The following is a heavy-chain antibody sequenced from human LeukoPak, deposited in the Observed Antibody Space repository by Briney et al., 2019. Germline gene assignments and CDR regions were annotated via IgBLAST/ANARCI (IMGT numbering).Heavy chain of an antibody. D-gene: IGHD3-3*01. CDR1: GFTFSNYW. CDR2: IKQDESEK. V-gene: IGHV3-7*01. Sequence: PGGSLRLSCSASGFTFSNYWMSWVRQAPGKGLEWVANIKQDESEKYYVDSVKGRFTISRDNAKSSLYLQMNSLRAEDTAVYYCARDEYFWSGYYTDYWGQGTLVTVSS. J-gene: IGHJ4*02. CDR3: ARDEYFWSGYYTDY.